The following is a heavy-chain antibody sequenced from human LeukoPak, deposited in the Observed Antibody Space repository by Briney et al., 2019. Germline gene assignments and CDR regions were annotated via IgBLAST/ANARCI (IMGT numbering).Heavy chain of an antibody. D-gene: IGHD3-3*01. CDR3: AKAPIYDFWSGSYYFDY. J-gene: IGHJ4*02. CDR2: ISGSGGST. CDR1: GFTFSSYA. V-gene: IGHV3-23*01. Sequence: GGSLRLSCAAPGFTFSSYAMSWVRQAPGKGLEWVSAISGSGGSTYYADSVKGRFTISRDNSKNTLYLQMNSLRAEDTAVYYCAKAPIYDFWSGSYYFDYWGQGTLVTVSS.